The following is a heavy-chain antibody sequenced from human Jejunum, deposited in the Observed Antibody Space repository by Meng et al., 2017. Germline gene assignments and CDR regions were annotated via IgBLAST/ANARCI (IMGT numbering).Heavy chain of an antibody. Sequence: QVRRQEPGPGLVKPWGTLSLTCAVSGDSISSSYWWSWVRQSPGKGLEWIGEIYHSGTTNYNPSLKSRVTLSVDKSKNQFSLNLSSVTAADTAVYFCARDFEALNGVWGQGTLVTVSS. CDR1: GDSISSSYW. V-gene: IGHV4-4*02. CDR3: ARDFEALNGV. D-gene: IGHD2-8*01. CDR2: IYHSGTT. J-gene: IGHJ1*01.